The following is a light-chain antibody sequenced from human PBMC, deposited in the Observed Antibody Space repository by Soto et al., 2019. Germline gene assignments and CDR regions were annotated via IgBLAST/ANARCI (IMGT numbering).Light chain of an antibody. CDR3: QQYNSYPWT. CDR1: QSISSW. J-gene: IGKJ1*01. Sequence: DIQMTQSPSTLSSSVGDRFTITCRASQSISSWLAWYQQKPGKAPKLLIYDASSLESEVPSRFSGSGSGTEFTLTISSLQPDDFAPYYCQQYNSYPWTFGQGTKVEIK. V-gene: IGKV1-5*01. CDR2: DAS.